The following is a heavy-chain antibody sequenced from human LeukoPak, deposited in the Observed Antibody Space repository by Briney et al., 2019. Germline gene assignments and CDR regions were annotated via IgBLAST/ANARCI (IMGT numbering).Heavy chain of an antibody. V-gene: IGHV3-23*01. Sequence: GGSLRLSCAASGFTFSGYAMSWVRQAPGKGLEWVSAISGSGGSTYYADSVKGRFTISRDNSKNTLYLQMNSLRAEDTAVYYCAEEGVLRYFDWLLYWDYFDYWGQGTLVTVSS. D-gene: IGHD3-9*01. J-gene: IGHJ4*02. CDR1: GFTFSGYA. CDR2: ISGSGGST. CDR3: AEEGVLRYFDWLLYWDYFDY.